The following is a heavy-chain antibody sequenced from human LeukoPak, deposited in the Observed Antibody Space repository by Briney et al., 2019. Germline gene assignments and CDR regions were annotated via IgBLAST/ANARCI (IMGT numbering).Heavy chain of an antibody. Sequence: PGGPLTLSCAVSGFPYHDYAMHWLRQAPGRGLEGVSGICWNRGSIGYAASMKGPFTTYRNNAKHSLYMQMNSLRAEDTALSYCEKDSVSRAGYRVGMDVWGQGNTVTVSS. D-gene: IGHD5-12*01. CDR3: EKDSVSRAGYRVGMDV. J-gene: IGHJ6*02. CDR1: GFPYHDYA. V-gene: IGHV3-9*01. CDR2: ICWNRGSI.